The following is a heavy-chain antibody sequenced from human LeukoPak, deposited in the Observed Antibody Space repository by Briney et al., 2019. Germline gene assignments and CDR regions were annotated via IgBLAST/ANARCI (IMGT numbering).Heavy chain of an antibody. J-gene: IGHJ6*03. Sequence: GGSLRLSCAASGFTVSSNYMSWVRQAPGKGLEWVSVIYSGGSTYYADSVKGRFTISRDNSKNTLYLQMNSLRAEDTAVYYCAGGAGGSHYYYYYMDVWGKGTTVTVSS. CDR2: IYSGGST. CDR3: AGGAGGSHYYYYYMDV. D-gene: IGHD2-15*01. V-gene: IGHV3-66*02. CDR1: GFTVSSNY.